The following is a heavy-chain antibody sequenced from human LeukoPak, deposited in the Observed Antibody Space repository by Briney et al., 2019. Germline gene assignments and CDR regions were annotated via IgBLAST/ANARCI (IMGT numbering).Heavy chain of an antibody. CDR3: ARDRCTNGVCYYDY. J-gene: IGHJ4*02. D-gene: IGHD2-8*01. V-gene: IGHV3-33*01. CDR2: IWYDGSIK. CDR1: GFTFSSYG. Sequence: GGSLRLSCAASGFTFSSYGMHWVRQAPGKGLEWVAVIWYDGSIKYYGDSVKGRFTISRDNPKNTLYLQMNSLRAKDTAVYYCARDRCTNGVCYYDYWGQGTLVTVSS.